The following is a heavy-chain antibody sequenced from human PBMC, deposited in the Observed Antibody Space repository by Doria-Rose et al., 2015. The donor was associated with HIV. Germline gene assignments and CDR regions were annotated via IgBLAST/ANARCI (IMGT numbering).Heavy chain of an antibody. CDR3: ASQWGRGSFDY. CDR2: IIHILDIV. Sequence: RQAPGQRLEWMGRIIHILDIVNYALRFQGRVTITADESTSTAYMELSSLRSEDTAIYYCASQWGRGSFDYWGQGTLVTVSS. D-gene: IGHD1-26*01. V-gene: IGHV1-69*02. J-gene: IGHJ4*02.